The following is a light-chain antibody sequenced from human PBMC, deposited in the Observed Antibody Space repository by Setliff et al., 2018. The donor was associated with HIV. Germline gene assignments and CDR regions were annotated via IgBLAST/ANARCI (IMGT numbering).Light chain of an antibody. V-gene: IGLV2-8*01. Sequence: QSALTQPPSASGSPGQSVTISCTGNSSHVGYLTYVSWYQHHPGKAPILIIFDVDRRPSGVPDRFSGSKSGNTASLTVSGLQADDEADYYCSSDGGSDTLLFGGGTKVTV. CDR3: SSDGGSDTLL. J-gene: IGLJ2*01. CDR1: SSHVGYLTY. CDR2: DVD.